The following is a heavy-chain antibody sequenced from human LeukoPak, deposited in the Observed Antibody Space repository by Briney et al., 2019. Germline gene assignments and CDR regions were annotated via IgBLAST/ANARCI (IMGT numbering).Heavy chain of an antibody. J-gene: IGHJ3*02. CDR3: ASHSSGHGSAFDI. V-gene: IGHV1-69*06. D-gene: IGHD6-19*01. CDR2: IIPIFGTA. CDR1: GGTFSSYA. Sequence: PEASVKVSCKASGGTFSSYAISWVRQAPGQGLEWMGGIIPIFGTANYAQKFQGRVTITADKSTSTAYMELSSLRSEDTAVYYCASHSSGHGSAFDIWGQGTMVTVSS.